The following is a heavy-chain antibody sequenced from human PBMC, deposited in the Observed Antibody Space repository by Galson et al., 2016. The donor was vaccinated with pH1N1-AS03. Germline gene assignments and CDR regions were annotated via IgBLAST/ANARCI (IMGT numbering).Heavy chain of an antibody. V-gene: IGHV1-2*02. CDR2: INPKSGGT. Sequence: SVKVSCKASGDTVTDYYVHWVRQAPGQGLEWMGWINPKSGGTKFDQKFQGRVTMTRDTTINTLYMELSSLGSDDTAIYFCARGYNVWTAFDYWVQGTLVTVSS. J-gene: IGHJ4*02. CDR3: ARGYNVWTAFDY. CDR1: GDTVTDYY. D-gene: IGHD3/OR15-3a*01.